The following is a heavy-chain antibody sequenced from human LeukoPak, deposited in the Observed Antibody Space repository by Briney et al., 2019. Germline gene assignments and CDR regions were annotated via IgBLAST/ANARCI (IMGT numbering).Heavy chain of an antibody. CDR2: IFTSGSN. J-gene: IGHJ4*02. CDR1: GASINTYY. V-gene: IGHV4-4*07. D-gene: IGHD1-26*01. Sequence: SETLSLTCTVSGASINTYYWSWVRQPAGKGLEWIGRIFTSGSNNYNPSLKSRVTMSVDTSKNQFSLKLSSVTAADTAVYYCARDRDTGSSSNRYYFDYWGQGTLVTVSS. CDR3: ARDRDTGSSSNRYYFDY.